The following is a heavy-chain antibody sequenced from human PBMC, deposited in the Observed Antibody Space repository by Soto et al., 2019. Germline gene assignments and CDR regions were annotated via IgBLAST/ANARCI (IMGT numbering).Heavy chain of an antibody. J-gene: IGHJ4*02. CDR3: AKVTRVVVVAAPVDY. Sequence: GGSLRLSCAASGFTFSSYAMSWVRQAPGKGLEWVSAISGSGGSTYYADSVKGRFTISRDNSKNTLYLQMNSLRAEDTAVYYCAKVTRVVVVAAPVDYWGQGTLVTVSS. CDR2: ISGSGGST. CDR1: GFTFSSYA. D-gene: IGHD2-15*01. V-gene: IGHV3-23*01.